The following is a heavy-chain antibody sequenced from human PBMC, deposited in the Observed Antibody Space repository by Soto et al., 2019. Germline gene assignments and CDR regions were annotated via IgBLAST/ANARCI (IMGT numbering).Heavy chain of an antibody. CDR1: GGSISSGGYY. J-gene: IGHJ6*02. D-gene: IGHD5-12*01. CDR3: ARGGESGYDKPHHYYYYGMDV. CDR2: IYYSGST. V-gene: IGHV4-31*03. Sequence: QVQLQESGPGLVKPSQTLSLTCTVSGGSISSGGYYWSWIRQHPGKGLEWIGYIYYSGSTYYNPSLKSRVTISVDTSKNQFSLKLSSVTAADTAVYYCARGGESGYDKPHHYYYYGMDVWGQGTTFTVAS.